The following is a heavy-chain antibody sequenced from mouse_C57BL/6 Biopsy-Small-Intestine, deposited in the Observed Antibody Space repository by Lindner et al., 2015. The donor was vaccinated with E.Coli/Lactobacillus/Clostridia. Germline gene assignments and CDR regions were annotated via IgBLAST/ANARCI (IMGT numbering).Heavy chain of an antibody. CDR3: VRGSGPSVVVAIPFDF. Sequence: SVKVSCKAAGYTFITFGVSWVRQAPGQGLEWMGWISPYNGKTSYAQKFQDRVTMTTDTSTNTVYMELRSLAYDDTAVYYCVRGSGPSVVVAIPFDFWGRGTLLSVSS. CDR1: GYTFITFG. CDR2: ISPYNGKT. J-gene: IGHJ1*01. D-gene: IGHD1-1*01. V-gene: IGHV1-7*01.